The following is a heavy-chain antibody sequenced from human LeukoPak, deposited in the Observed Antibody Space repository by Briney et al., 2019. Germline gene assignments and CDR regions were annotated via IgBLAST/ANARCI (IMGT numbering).Heavy chain of an antibody. V-gene: IGHV1-46*01. CDR1: GYTFTSYY. D-gene: IGHD2-15*01. CDR2: INPSGGST. CDR3: ARGVVVVAATLSPRRFYGMDV. Sequence: ASVKVSCKASGYTFTSYYMHWVRQAPGQGLEWMGIINPSGGSTSYAQKFQGRVTMTRDTSTSTVYMELSSLRSEDTAVYYCARGVVVVAATLSPRRFYGMDVWGQGTTVTVSS. J-gene: IGHJ6*02.